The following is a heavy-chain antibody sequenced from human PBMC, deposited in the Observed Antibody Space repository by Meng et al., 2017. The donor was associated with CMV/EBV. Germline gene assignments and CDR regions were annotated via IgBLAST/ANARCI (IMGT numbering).Heavy chain of an antibody. V-gene: IGHV3-7*01. CDR2: IKQDGSEK. CDR3: AKDGYSGYDYDY. Sequence: GGSLRLSCAASGFTFSSYWMSWVRQAPGKGLEWVANIKQDGSEKYYVDSVKGRFTISRDNSKNTLYLQMNSLRAEDTAVYYCAKDGYSGYDYDYWGQGTLVTVSS. D-gene: IGHD5-12*01. CDR1: GFTFSSYW. J-gene: IGHJ4*02.